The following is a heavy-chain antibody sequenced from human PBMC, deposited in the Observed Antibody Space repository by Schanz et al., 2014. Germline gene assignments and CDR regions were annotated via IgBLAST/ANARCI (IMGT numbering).Heavy chain of an antibody. D-gene: IGHD3-22*01. Sequence: QLVQSGAEVKKPGASVKVSCKASGGTFSSFAIFWVRQAPGQGLEWMGTIIPILDITNYAQKFQGRVTITADKSSSTAYLELSTLRSEDTSVYYCARAGQDYSDSSGYATYYFGNWGQGTLVTVSS. CDR1: GGTFSSFA. CDR2: IIPILDIT. V-gene: IGHV1-69*09. J-gene: IGHJ4*02. CDR3: ARAGQDYSDSSGYATYYFGN.